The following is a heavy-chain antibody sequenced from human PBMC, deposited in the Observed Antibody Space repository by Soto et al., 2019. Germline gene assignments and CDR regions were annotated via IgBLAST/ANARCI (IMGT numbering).Heavy chain of an antibody. CDR3: ARFRGSYGMDV. Sequence: QVQLVQSGAEVKKPGYSVKVSCKASGGTFSSYTISWVRQAPGQGLEWMGRIIPILGIANYAQKFQGRVTITADKATSTAYMELSSLRSEDTAVYYCARFRGSYGMDVWGQGTTVTVSS. D-gene: IGHD3-10*01. CDR1: GGTFSSYT. CDR2: IIPILGIA. V-gene: IGHV1-69*02. J-gene: IGHJ6*02.